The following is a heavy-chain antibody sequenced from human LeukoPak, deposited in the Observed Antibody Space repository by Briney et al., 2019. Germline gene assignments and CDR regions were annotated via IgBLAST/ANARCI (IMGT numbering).Heavy chain of an antibody. CDR1: GFTFSSYA. J-gene: IGHJ6*04. D-gene: IGHD3-10*01. V-gene: IGHV3-30*04. CDR3: ARVEVELQAYGMDV. Sequence: PGGSLRLSCAASGFTFSSYAMHWVRQAPGKGLEWVAVISYDGSNKYYADSVKGRFTISRDNAKNTLYLQMNSLRAEDTAVYYCARVEVELQAYGMDVWGKGTTVTVSS. CDR2: ISYDGSNK.